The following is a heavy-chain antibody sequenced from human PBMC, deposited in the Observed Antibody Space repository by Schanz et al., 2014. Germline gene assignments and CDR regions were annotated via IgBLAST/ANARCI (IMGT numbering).Heavy chain of an antibody. V-gene: IGHV1-69*02. Sequence: QVQLVQSGADVKKPGSSVRVSCKASGGTFSRLTFSWVRQAPGQGLEWMGKIIPVLNIATYAQRFQGRVSITADTSTNTAYMELSSLTSEDTAVHYGARGRGFYDYWGQGTLVTVSS. J-gene: IGHJ4*02. CDR1: GGTFSRLT. CDR2: IIPVLNIA. CDR3: ARGRGFYDY. D-gene: IGHD3-10*01.